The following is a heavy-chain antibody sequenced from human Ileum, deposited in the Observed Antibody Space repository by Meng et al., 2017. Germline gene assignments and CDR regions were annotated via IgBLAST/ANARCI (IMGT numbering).Heavy chain of an antibody. CDR1: NGSLTNVNNY. CDR3: AREFYVDTAMVIDS. D-gene: IGHD5-18*01. J-gene: IGHJ4*02. Sequence: QVQLQESGPGLVKPSQTLSLTCSLSNGSLTNVNNYWNLIRQAPGQALEHIGYIYYDGSSYATPSLKSRVTMSIDTSTNQFSLRLDSVTAADTAVYYCAREFYVDTAMVIDSWGPGALVTVSS. CDR2: IYYDGSS. V-gene: IGHV4-30-4*01.